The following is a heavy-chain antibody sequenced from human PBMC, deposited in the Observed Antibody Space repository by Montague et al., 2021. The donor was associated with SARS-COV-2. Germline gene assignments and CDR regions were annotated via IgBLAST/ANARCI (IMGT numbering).Heavy chain of an antibody. CDR1: GGSTSSYY. V-gene: IGHV4-59*12. Sequence: SETLSLTCTVSGGSTSSYYWSWIRQPLGKGLEWIGCIYYSGSTNYNPSLKSRVTISVDTSKNQFSLNLTSVTAADTAMYYCARGSRVVGITPGFRYWGQGTQVAVSS. D-gene: IGHD2-21*01. J-gene: IGHJ4*02. CDR3: ARGSRVVGITPGFRY. CDR2: IYYSGST.